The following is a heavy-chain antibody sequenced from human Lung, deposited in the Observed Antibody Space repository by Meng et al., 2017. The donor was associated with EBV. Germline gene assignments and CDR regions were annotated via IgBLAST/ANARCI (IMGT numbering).Heavy chain of an antibody. D-gene: IGHD1-26*01. CDR3: ARASRVLGGFDY. J-gene: IGHJ4*02. CDR2: INTSVGYT. CDR1: GYTVTNYY. V-gene: IGHV1-46*01. Sequence: QVQLVQSGAEVKKPGASGKVSCKASGYTVTNYYMHWVRQAPGQGLAWMGIINTSVGYTSHAQKFQGRVTMTRDTSTSTVHMEVSSLRSADTAVYYCARASRVLGGFDYWDQGTLVTVAS.